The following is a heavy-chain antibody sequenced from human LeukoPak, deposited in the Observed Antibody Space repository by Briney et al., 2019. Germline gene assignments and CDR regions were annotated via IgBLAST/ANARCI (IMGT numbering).Heavy chain of an antibody. J-gene: IGHJ4*02. CDR1: GFTFSSYW. Sequence: GGSLRLSCAASGFTFSSYWMHWVRQAPGKGLVWVSRINSDGSSTSYADSVKGRFTISRDNAKDTLYLQMNSLRAEDTAVYYSARGYGSSRGWYWGQGTLVTVSS. CDR3: ARGYGSSRGWY. D-gene: IGHD6-6*01. V-gene: IGHV3-74*01. CDR2: INSDGSST.